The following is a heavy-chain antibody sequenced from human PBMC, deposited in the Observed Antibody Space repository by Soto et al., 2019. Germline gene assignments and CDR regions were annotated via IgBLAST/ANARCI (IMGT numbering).Heavy chain of an antibody. J-gene: IGHJ6*02. CDR1: GFTFDDYA. V-gene: IGHV3-9*01. CDR3: AKDVSGRGSYYYYYGMDV. D-gene: IGHD3-16*01. Sequence: EVQLVESGGGLVQPGRSLRLSCAASGFTFDDYAMHWVRQAPGKVLEWVSGISWNSGSIVYADSVKARFTMSRDNAKNLLYLQMNSLRAEDTALYFCAKDVSGRGSYYYYYGMDVWGQGTTVSVSS. CDR2: ISWNSGSI.